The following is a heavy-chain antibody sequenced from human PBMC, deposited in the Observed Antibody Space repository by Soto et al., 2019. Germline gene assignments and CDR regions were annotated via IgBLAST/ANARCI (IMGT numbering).Heavy chain of an antibody. CDR2: ISWNSGSI. J-gene: IGHJ4*02. Sequence: EVQLVESGGGLVQPGRSLRLSCAASGFTFDDYAMHWVRQAPGKGLEWVSGISWNSGSIGYADSVKGRFTISRDNAKNSLYLQMNRLRAEDTALYYCAKGGYNWNSYLHYWGQGTLVTVSS. CDR1: GFTFDDYA. D-gene: IGHD1-7*01. CDR3: AKGGYNWNSYLHY. V-gene: IGHV3-9*01.